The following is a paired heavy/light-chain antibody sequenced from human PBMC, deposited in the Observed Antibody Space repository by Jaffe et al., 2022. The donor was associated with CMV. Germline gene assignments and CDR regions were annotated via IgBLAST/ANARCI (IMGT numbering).Light chain of an antibody. CDR2: ASS. CDR3: QQSFSTWT. V-gene: IGKV1-39*01. J-gene: IGKJ1*01. CDR1: QNIRHY. Sequence: DIQMTQSPSSLSPSVGDRVTITCRASQNIRHYLSWYHQKPGKAPKLLIHASSTLQGGVPSRFSGSGSGTEFTLTISDLQPEDSGTYYCQQSFSTWTFGQGTKVEI.
Heavy chain of an antibody. D-gene: IGHD3-16*01. V-gene: IGHV4-39*02. CDR3: ARTSVDAEMITGFDS. Sequence: QLQLQESGPGLVKPSETLSLTCTVSGGSIKNTNHYWGWIRQPPGKGLEWIGSINDYGNTYYSSSLESRLTISVDTSKNHFSLRLSSVTAADTALYFCARTSVDAEMITGFDSWGQGALVIVSS. CDR2: INDYGNT. J-gene: IGHJ4*02. CDR1: GGSIKNTNHY.